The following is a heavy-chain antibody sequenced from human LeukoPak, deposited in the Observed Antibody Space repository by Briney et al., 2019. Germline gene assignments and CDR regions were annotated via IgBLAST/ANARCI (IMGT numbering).Heavy chain of an antibody. J-gene: IGHJ4*02. V-gene: IGHV3-7*03. D-gene: IGHD3-10*02. CDR2: INPDGSEN. Sequence: PGGSLRLSCAASGFTFSSYAMHWVRQAPGKGLEWVANINPDGSENYYVDSVKGRFTCSRDNIKNLVYLQMNSLRNEDTAIYYCVKSLGNPDVESWGRGTQVTVSS. CDR1: GFTFSSYA. CDR3: VKSLGNPDVES.